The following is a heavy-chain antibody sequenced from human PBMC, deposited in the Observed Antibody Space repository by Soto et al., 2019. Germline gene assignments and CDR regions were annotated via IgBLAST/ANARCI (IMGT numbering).Heavy chain of an antibody. Sequence: QVQLVQSGAEVKKPGSSVKVSCKASGGTFSSYPINWVRQAPGQGLEWMGGVIPIFGTTNYAQKFQGRVTITADESTTTAYMEMSSLRSDDTAVYYCARDSSTSPYYYGIDVWGQGTTVTVSS. J-gene: IGHJ6*02. CDR3: ARDSSTSPYYYGIDV. CDR1: GGTFSSYP. D-gene: IGHD4-17*01. V-gene: IGHV1-69*01. CDR2: VIPIFGTT.